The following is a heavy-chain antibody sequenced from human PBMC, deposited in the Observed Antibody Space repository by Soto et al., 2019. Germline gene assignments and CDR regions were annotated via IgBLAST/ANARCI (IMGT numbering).Heavy chain of an antibody. Sequence: QVQLVQSGAEVKKPGSSVKVSCKASGGTFSSYAISWVRQAPGQGLKWMGGIITIFGTANYAQKFQGRVTITADEYTSTAYMELSSLRYEDTAVYYCARGLFGAVAGNPSVYWGQGTLVTVSS. D-gene: IGHD6-19*01. J-gene: IGHJ4*02. V-gene: IGHV1-69*01. CDR1: GGTFSSYA. CDR2: IITIFGTA. CDR3: ARGLFGAVAGNPSVY.